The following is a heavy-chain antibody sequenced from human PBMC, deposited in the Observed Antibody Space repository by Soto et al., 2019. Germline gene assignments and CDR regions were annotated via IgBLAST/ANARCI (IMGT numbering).Heavy chain of an antibody. CDR3: ATANWSHHYFDP. CDR1: GGSFSGYY. D-gene: IGHD1-1*01. Sequence: QVRLQQWGTGLLKSSDTLSLTCAVYGGSFSGYYWSWLRQPPGKGLEWIGEINHSGSPNYNPSLKSRVTISVDTSKNQFSLKMTSVTAADTAVYYCATANWSHHYFDPWGQGTLVTVSS. V-gene: IGHV4-34*01. J-gene: IGHJ5*02. CDR2: INHSGSP.